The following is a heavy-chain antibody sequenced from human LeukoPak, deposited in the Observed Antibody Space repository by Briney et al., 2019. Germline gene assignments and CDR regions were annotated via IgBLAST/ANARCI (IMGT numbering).Heavy chain of an antibody. CDR2: ISAYNGNT. V-gene: IGHV1-18*01. CDR3: AREAGYSSSWYPDIDY. Sequence: VASVKVSCKASGYTFTSYGISWVRQAPGQGLEWMGWISAYNGNTNYAQKLQGRVTMTTDTSTSTAYMELRSLRSDDTAVYYCAREAGYSSSWYPDIDYWGQGTLVTVSS. CDR1: GYTFTSYG. D-gene: IGHD6-13*01. J-gene: IGHJ4*02.